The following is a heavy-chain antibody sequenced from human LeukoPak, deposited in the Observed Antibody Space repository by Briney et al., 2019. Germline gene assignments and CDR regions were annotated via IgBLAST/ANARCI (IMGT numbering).Heavy chain of an antibody. J-gene: IGHJ3*02. D-gene: IGHD2-8*02. CDR3: AREPGLPGPSRSNDAFDI. V-gene: IGHV4-4*07. CDR2: IYTSGST. CDR1: GGSISSYY. Sequence: SETLSLTCTVSGGSISSYYWSWIRQPAGKGLEWIGRIYTSGSTNYNPSLKSRVTMSVDTSKNQFSLKLSSVTAADTAVYYCAREPGLPGPSRSNDAFDIWGQGTMVIVSS.